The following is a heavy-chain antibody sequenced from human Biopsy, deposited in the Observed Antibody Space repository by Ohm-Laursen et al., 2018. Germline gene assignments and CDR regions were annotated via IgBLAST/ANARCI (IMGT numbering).Heavy chain of an antibody. D-gene: IGHD3-22*01. J-gene: IGHJ4*02. CDR1: GFTFSSYA. CDR2: ITSSGDTT. Sequence: GSLRLSCAASGFTFSSYAMSWVRQAPGKGLEWVSAITSSGDTTYYSDSVEGRFTISRDSSKNTLHLQMNSLRAEDTAVYYCAKDQGYYYDRSVYYYFDYWGQGTLVTVSS. V-gene: IGHV3-23*01. CDR3: AKDQGYYYDRSVYYYFDY.